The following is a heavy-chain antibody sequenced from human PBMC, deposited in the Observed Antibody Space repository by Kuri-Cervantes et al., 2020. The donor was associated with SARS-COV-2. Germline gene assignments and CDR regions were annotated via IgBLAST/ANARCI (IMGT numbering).Heavy chain of an antibody. D-gene: IGHD4-17*01. J-gene: IGHJ6*02. CDR1: GYSFTSYW. CDR2: IYPGDSDT. Sequence: KVSCKGSGYSFTSYWIGWVRQMPGKGLEWMGIIYPGDSDTRYSPSFQGQVTISADKSISTAYLQWSSLKASDTAMYYYARRIDYGDWDGMDVWAKGPRSPSP. V-gene: IGHV5-51*01. CDR3: ARRIDYGDWDGMDV.